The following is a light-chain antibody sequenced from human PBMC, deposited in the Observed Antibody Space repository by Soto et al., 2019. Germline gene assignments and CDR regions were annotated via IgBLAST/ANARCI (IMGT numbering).Light chain of an antibody. V-gene: IGLV6-57*04. CDR3: QSYDNNNHVV. CDR2: ADN. J-gene: IGLJ2*01. Sequence: NFMLTQPLSVSESPGKTVTISCTRTSGSIATNYVQWYRQRPGSAPTTVIYADNQRPSGVPDRFSGSIDRSSNSASLTISGLKTEDESDYYCQSYDNNNHVVFGGGTKLTVL. CDR1: SGSIATNY.